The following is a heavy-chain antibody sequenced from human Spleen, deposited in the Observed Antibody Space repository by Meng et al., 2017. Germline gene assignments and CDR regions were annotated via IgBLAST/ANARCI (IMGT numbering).Heavy chain of an antibody. CDR3: ARSSVWGIYGYYFDY. D-gene: IGHD3-16*01. Sequence: SETLSLTCVVSGGSFNDYYWSWIRQPPGEGLEWIGYIYYSGTTNYNPSLKSRVTISVDTSKNQFSLKLSSVTAADTAVYYCARSSVWGIYGYYFDYWGQGTLVTVSS. J-gene: IGHJ4*02. CDR2: IYYSGTT. V-gene: IGHV4-59*01. CDR1: GGSFNDYY.